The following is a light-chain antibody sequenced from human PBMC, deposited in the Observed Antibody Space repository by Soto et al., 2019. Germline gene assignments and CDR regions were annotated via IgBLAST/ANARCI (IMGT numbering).Light chain of an antibody. Sequence: DNQLTQSPSSISASVGDRFTITFRASKTISKYLNWYRQKPGKAPQVLIYAASNLETGVPSRFSGSGSGTDFTLTISSLQPEDSATYYCQHIYSPPHTFGQGTRLEIK. CDR3: QHIYSPPHT. CDR1: KTISKY. J-gene: IGKJ5*01. V-gene: IGKV1-39*01. CDR2: AAS.